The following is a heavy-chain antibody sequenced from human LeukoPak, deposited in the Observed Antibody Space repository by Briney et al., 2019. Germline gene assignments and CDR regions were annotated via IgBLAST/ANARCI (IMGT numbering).Heavy chain of an antibody. CDR1: GFTFSIYA. J-gene: IGHJ6*02. Sequence: GRSLRLSCAASGFTFSIYAMSRVRQAPGKGLEWVSAISGSGGSTYYADSVKGRFTISRDNSKNTLYLQMNSLRAEDTAVYYCAKRSSSSYYYYYGMHVWGQGTTVTVSS. V-gene: IGHV3-23*01. CDR3: AKRSSSSYYYYYGMHV. D-gene: IGHD6-6*01. CDR2: ISGSGGST.